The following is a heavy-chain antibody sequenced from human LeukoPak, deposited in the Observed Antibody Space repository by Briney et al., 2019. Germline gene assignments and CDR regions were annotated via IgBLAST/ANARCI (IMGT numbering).Heavy chain of an antibody. D-gene: IGHD4-11*01. CDR1: GYTFTSYA. J-gene: IGHJ4*02. CDR2: INAGNGNT. Sequence: GASVKVSCTASGYTFTSYAMHWVRQAPGQRLEWMGWINAGNGNTKYSQEFQGRVTIARDTSASTAYMELSSLRSEDMAVYYCARDYSNHDGVLDYWGQGTLVTVSS. CDR3: ARDYSNHDGVLDY. V-gene: IGHV1-3*03.